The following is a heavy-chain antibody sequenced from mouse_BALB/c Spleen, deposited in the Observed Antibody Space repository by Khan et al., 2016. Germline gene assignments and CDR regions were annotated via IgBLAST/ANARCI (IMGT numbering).Heavy chain of an antibody. J-gene: IGHJ4*01. CDR3: ASSTQSFYAMDY. CDR1: GYSFTSYY. V-gene: IGHV1S135*01. CDR2: IDPFNGGT. D-gene: IGHD1-1*01. Sequence: EVQLQESGPELMKPGASVKISCKASGYSFTSYYMHWVKQSHGKSLEWIGYIDPFNGGTSYNQKFKDKATLTVDKSSSTAYMHLSSLTSEDSAVYYCASSTQSFYAMDYWGQGTSVTVSS.